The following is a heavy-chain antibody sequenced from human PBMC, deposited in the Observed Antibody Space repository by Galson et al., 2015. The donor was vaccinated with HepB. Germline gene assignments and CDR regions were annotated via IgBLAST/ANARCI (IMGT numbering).Heavy chain of an antibody. CDR3: ARDIVVVPAAIRPQNWFDP. J-gene: IGHJ5*02. Sequence: TCAVYGGSFSGYYWSWIRQPAGKGLEWIGRIYTSGSTNYNPSLKSRVTMSVDTSKNQFSLKLSSVTAADTAVYYCARDIVVVPAAIRPQNWFDPWGQGTLVTVSS. V-gene: IGHV4-4*07. CDR2: IYTSGST. CDR1: GGSFSGYY. D-gene: IGHD2-2*02.